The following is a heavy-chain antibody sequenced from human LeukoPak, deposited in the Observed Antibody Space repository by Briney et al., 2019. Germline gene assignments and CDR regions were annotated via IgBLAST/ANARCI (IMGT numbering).Heavy chain of an antibody. D-gene: IGHD2-21*02. J-gene: IGHJ4*02. CDR2: IQPDGNDK. CDR1: GFTFNNYG. CDR3: AKRDAVTEFDY. V-gene: IGHV3-30*02. Sequence: GGSLRLSCAASGFTFNNYGMHWVRQAPGTGLEWVTLIQPDGNDKYYADSVKGRFTVSRDNSKNTLYLQLNSLRAEDTAVYYCAKRDAVTEFDYWGQGTLVTVSS.